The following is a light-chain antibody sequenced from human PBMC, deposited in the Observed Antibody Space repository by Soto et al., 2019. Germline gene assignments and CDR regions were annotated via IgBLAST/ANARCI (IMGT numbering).Light chain of an antibody. CDR3: AAWDDSLNGVV. J-gene: IGLJ7*01. V-gene: IGLV1-44*01. CDR2: SNT. Sequence: QSVLTQPPSASGTPGQTIAISCSGGSSNIGSHTVNWYQQLPGTAPRLLIYSNTQRPSGVPDRFSGSKSGTSASLAISGLQSEYEDDYYCAAWDDSLNGVVFGGGTQLTVL. CDR1: SSNIGSHT.